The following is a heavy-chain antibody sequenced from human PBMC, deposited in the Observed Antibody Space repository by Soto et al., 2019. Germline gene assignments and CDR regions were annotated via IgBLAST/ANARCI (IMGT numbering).Heavy chain of an antibody. Sequence: QVQVVESGGGVVQPGRSLRLSCTASGFTFSGHAMHWVRQPPGKGLEWVAQIWYDGSNKYYADSVKGRFTISRDTSKNTRYVQMDSLRVEDTAVYYCARDGQSLAPYALDVWGQGTSVTVSS. CDR3: ARDGQSLAPYALDV. CDR2: IWYDGSNK. J-gene: IGHJ6*02. CDR1: GFTFSGHA. V-gene: IGHV3-33*01. D-gene: IGHD6-19*01.